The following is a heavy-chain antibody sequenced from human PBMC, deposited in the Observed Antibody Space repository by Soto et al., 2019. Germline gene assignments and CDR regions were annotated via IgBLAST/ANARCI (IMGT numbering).Heavy chain of an antibody. CDR2: ISYDGSNK. CDR3: AKDYYGSGSYGGWFDP. CDR1: GFTFSSYG. D-gene: IGHD3-10*01. V-gene: IGHV3-30*18. Sequence: QVQLVESGGGVVQPGRSLRLSCAASGFTFSSYGMHWVRQAPGKGLEWVAVISYDGSNKYYADSVKGQFTISRDNXKXXLYLQMNSLRAEDTAVYYCAKDYYGSGSYGGWFDPWGQGTLVTVSS. J-gene: IGHJ5*02.